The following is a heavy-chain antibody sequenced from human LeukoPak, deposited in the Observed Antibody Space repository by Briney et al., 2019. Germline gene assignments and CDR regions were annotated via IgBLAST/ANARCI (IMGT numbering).Heavy chain of an antibody. CDR2: IYSGGST. CDR3: GRRSSWYEGDY. D-gene: IGHD6-13*01. CDR1: GFTVSSNY. J-gene: IGHJ4*02. V-gene: IGHV3-53*01. Sequence: PGGSLRLSCAASGFTVSSNYMSWVRQAPGKGLEWVSVIYSGGSTYYADSVKGRFTISRDNSKNTLYLQMNSLRAEDTAVYYCGRRSSWYEGDYWGQGTLVTVSS.